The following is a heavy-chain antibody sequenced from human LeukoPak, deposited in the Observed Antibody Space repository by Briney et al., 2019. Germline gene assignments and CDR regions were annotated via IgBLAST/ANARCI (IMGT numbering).Heavy chain of an antibody. V-gene: IGHV1-69*04. J-gene: IGHJ4*02. CDR3: ARVGTGGNSSRDY. CDR2: IIPILGIA. D-gene: IGHD6-13*01. CDR1: GYTFTSYA. Sequence: ASVKVSCKASGYTFTSYAISWVRQAPGQGLEWMGRIIPILGIANYAQKFQGRVTITADKSTSTAYMELSSLRSEDTAVYYCARVGTGGNSSRDYWGQGTLVTVSS.